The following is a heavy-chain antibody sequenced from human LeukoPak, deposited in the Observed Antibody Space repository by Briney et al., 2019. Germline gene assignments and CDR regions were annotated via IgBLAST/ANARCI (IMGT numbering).Heavy chain of an antibody. CDR2: ISYDGSNK. CDR3: AKHAYGIAVAGIDY. V-gene: IGHV3-30*04. CDR1: GFTFRSYA. Sequence: PGRSLRLSCAASGFTFRSYAMHWVRQAPGKGLEWVAVISYDGSNKYYADSMKGRFTISRDNSKNTLYLQMNSLRAGDAAVYYCAKHAYGIAVAGIDYWGQGTLVTVSS. J-gene: IGHJ4*02. D-gene: IGHD6-19*01.